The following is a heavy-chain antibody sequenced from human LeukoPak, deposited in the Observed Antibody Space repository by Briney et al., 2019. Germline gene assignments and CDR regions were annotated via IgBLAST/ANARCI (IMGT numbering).Heavy chain of an antibody. V-gene: IGHV3-30*04. CDR2: ISHDGSNK. Sequence: GRSLRLSCAASGFNFSSYAMHWVRQAPGKGLEWVAVISHDGSNKYYADSVKGRFTISRDNSKNTLYLQMNSLRAEDTAVYYCARVNRVDIYGSGSYYRPIGYFQHWGQGTLVTVSS. D-gene: IGHD3-10*01. CDR1: GFNFSSYA. CDR3: ARVNRVDIYGSGSYYRPIGYFQH. J-gene: IGHJ1*01.